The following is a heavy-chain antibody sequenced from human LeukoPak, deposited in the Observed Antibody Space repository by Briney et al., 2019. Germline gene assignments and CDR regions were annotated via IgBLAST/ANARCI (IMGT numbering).Heavy chain of an antibody. Sequence: GGTLRLSCAASGSTFSSYGLSWVRQAPGKGLEWVSAISGSGGSTYYADSVKGRFTISRDNAKNSLYLQMNSLRAEDTAVYYCARERRGGNSLDYWGQGTLVTVSS. D-gene: IGHD4-23*01. CDR2: ISGSGGST. V-gene: IGHV3-23*01. CDR1: GSTFSSYG. CDR3: ARERRGGNSLDY. J-gene: IGHJ4*02.